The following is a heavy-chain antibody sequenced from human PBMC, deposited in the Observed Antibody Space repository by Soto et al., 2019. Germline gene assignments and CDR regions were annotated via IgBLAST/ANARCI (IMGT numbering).Heavy chain of an antibody. CDR2: IYYSGST. Sequence: QVQLQESGPGLVKPSQTLSLTCTVSGGSISSGDYYWSWIRQPPGKGLEWIGYIYYSGSTYYNPSLKSRVTTSVDTSKHQFSLKLSSVTAADTAVYYCAGYAPGIVGATLAYFVYWGQGTLVTVSS. CDR3: AGYAPGIVGATLAYFVY. V-gene: IGHV4-30-4*01. D-gene: IGHD1-26*01. J-gene: IGHJ4*02. CDR1: GGSISSGDYY.